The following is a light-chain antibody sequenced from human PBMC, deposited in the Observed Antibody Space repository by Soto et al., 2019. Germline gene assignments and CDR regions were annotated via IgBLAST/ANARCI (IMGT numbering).Light chain of an antibody. V-gene: IGKV3-15*01. CDR3: QQYDNTPFT. CDR1: QSIDRN. CDR2: RAS. Sequence: IVMTQSPVTLSVSPGERATLSCRASQSIDRNLAWYQQRPGQAPRLLIYRASIRATGIPARFSGRGSGTEFTLTISSLQAEDVAVYYCQQYDNTPFTFGPGTKVDIK. J-gene: IGKJ3*01.